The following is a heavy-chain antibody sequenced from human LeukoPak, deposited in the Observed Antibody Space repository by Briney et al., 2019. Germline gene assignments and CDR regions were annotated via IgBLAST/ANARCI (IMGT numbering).Heavy chain of an antibody. Sequence: AGGSLRLSCAASGFTFRSSEMIWVRQAPGKGLEWVSYISSSGTKIYYADSVKGRFTISRDNAKNSLYLQMNSLRGEDTGIYYCARESGLGVISPYSDYWGQGTLVTVSP. D-gene: IGHD2-21*01. V-gene: IGHV3-48*03. J-gene: IGHJ4*02. CDR3: ARESGLGVISPYSDY. CDR2: ISSSGTKI. CDR1: GFTFRSSE.